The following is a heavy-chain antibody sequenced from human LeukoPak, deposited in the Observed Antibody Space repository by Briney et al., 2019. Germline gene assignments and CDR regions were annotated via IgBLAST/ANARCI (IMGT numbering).Heavy chain of an antibody. Sequence: GGSLRLSCAASGFTFSSYWMHWVRQAPGKGLEWVSLLSRGESAFYADSVKGRFTLSRDSSNNTVFLHMNSLRAEDTAVYFCARAVGVVDCNTYSCKPYYFDYWGQGALVTVSS. CDR3: ARAVGVVDCNTYSCKPYYFDY. CDR1: GFTFSSYW. J-gene: IGHJ4*02. V-gene: IGHV3-66*01. D-gene: IGHD2/OR15-2a*01. CDR2: LSRGESA.